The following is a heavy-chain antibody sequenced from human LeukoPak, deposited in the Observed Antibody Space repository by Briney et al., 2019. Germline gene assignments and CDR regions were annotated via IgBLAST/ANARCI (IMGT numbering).Heavy chain of an antibody. CDR2: IKQNGSEM. CDR1: GFTFSSYW. V-gene: IGHV3-7*01. CDR3: TRMLWRSRPFDY. Sequence: GSLRLSCAASGFTFSSYWISWVRQAPGKGLEWVANIKQNGSEMWYVDSVKGRFTISRDNAKNSVDLQMNSLRAEDTAVYYCTRMLWRSRPFDYWGQGILVIVSS. J-gene: IGHJ4*02. D-gene: IGHD2-2*01.